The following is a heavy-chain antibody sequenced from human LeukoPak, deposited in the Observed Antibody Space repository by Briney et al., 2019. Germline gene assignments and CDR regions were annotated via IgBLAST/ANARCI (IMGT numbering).Heavy chain of an antibody. CDR2: MNPNSGNT. D-gene: IGHD4-23*01. J-gene: IGHJ4*02. V-gene: IGHV1-8*01. Sequence: GASVKVSCKASGYTFTSYDINWVRQATGQGLEWMGWMNPNSGNTGYAQKFQGRVTMTRNTSISTAYMELSSLRSEDTALYYCARVADYGGNSDYDYWGQGTLVTVSS. CDR3: ARVADYGGNSDYDY. CDR1: GYTFTSYD.